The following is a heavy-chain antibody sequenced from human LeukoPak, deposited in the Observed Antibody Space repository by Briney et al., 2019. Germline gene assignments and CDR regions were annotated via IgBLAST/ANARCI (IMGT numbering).Heavy chain of an antibody. CDR1: GYTFTSYG. J-gene: IGHJ3*02. D-gene: IGHD3-22*01. V-gene: IGHV1-18*01. CDR2: ISAYNGNT. Sequence: ASVKVSCKASGYTFTSYGISWVRQAPGQGLEWMGWISAYNGNTNYAQKLQGRVTMTTDTSTTTAYMELRSLRSDDTAVYYCARGGVTMMVGDAFDICGQGTMVTVSS. CDR3: ARGGVTMMVGDAFDI.